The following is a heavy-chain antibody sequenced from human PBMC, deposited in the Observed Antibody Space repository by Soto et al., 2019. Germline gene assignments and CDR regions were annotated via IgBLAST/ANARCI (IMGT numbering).Heavy chain of an antibody. V-gene: IGHV1-8*01. CDR1: GYTFTSYD. CDR3: ARGYSYGLGHQQEYYYYGMDV. Sequence: ASVKVSCKASGYTFTSYDINWVRQATGQGLEWMGWMNPNSGNTGYAQKFQGRVTMTRNTSISTAYMELSSLRSEDTAVYYCARGYSYGLGHQQEYYYYGMDVWGQGTTVTVSS. D-gene: IGHD5-18*01. J-gene: IGHJ6*02. CDR2: MNPNSGNT.